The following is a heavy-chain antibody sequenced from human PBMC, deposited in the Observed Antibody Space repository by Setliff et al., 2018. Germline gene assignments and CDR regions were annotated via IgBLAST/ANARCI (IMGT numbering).Heavy chain of an antibody. D-gene: IGHD5-18*01. CDR2: IYHDGNP. J-gene: IGHJ4*02. Sequence: SETLSLTCAVSGVSINSLTWWSWVRQPPGKGLEWIGEIYHDGNPIYNPSAVHYTPSLKSRVAISVDTSKNQFSLELRSVTAADTAVYYCARLPPPHTPMALTFDYWGQGILVTVSS. CDR1: GVSINSLTW. V-gene: IGHV4-4*02. CDR3: ARLPPPHTPMALTFDY.